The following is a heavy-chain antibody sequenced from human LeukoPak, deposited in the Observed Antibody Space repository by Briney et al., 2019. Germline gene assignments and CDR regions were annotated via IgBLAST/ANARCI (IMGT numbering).Heavy chain of an antibody. CDR3: ASFGSYYYGSGSYYNL. V-gene: IGHV1-8*01. CDR1: GYTFTSYD. D-gene: IGHD3-10*01. CDR2: MNPNSGNT. J-gene: IGHJ4*02. Sequence: ASVKVSCKASGYTFTSYDINWVRQATGQGLEWMGWMNPNSGNTGYAQKFQGRVTMTRNTSISTAYMELSSLISEDTAVYYCASFGSYYYGSGSYYNLWGQGTLVTVSS.